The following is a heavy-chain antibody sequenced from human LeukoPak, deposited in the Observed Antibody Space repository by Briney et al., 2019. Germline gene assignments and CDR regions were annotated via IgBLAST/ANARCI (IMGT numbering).Heavy chain of an antibody. D-gene: IGHD6-13*01. J-gene: IGHJ4*02. CDR1: RFIFSSYN. V-gene: IGHV3-21*04. Sequence: GGSLRLSRAASRFIFSSYNMNWVRQAPGKGLEWVSYISDSSSYTYYADSVRGRFTISRDNAKNSLYLQMNSLRAEDTAVYYCAKDLVYSNYYFDYWGQGTLVTVSS. CDR2: ISDSSSYT. CDR3: AKDLVYSNYYFDY.